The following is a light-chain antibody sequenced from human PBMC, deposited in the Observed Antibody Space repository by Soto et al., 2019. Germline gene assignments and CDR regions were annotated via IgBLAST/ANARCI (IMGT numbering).Light chain of an antibody. J-gene: IGLJ3*02. CDR3: AAWDDSLRGVM. CDR2: SND. CDR1: TSNIGSNN. V-gene: IGLV1-47*02. Sequence: QSVLAQPPSVSGTPGQRLTISCSVGTSNIGSNNVYWYQQLPGAAPKLLIYSNDQRPSGVPERFSGSRSGTSASLAISDLRSEDEGDYFCAAWDDSLRGVMFGGGTKVTVL.